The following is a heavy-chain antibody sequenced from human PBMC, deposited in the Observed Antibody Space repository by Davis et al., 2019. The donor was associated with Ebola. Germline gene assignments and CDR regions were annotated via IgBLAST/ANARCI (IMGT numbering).Heavy chain of an antibody. V-gene: IGHV4-39*01. Sequence: SETLSLTCTVSGGSISSSSYYWGWIRQPPGKGLEWIGTIYNNGNAHYTPSLKSRVIISADTSKNQFSLKLTSVTAGETAVYYCVRQIGGEAYGMDVWGQGTTVTVSS. CDR1: GGSISSSSYY. CDR3: VRQIGGEAYGMDV. J-gene: IGHJ6*02. CDR2: IYNNGNA. D-gene: IGHD2-21*01.